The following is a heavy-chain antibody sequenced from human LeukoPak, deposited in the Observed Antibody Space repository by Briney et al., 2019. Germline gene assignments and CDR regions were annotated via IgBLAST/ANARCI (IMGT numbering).Heavy chain of an antibody. CDR3: ARVSTRGHYDTSGYYGGDLDY. V-gene: IGHV4-59*08. D-gene: IGHD3-22*01. J-gene: IGHJ4*02. CDR1: GGSISSYY. Sequence: SETLSLTCTVSGGSISSYYWSWIRQSPGKGLEWIGNIYNSGSTNYNPSLKSRVSISVDTSKNQISLKLSSVTAADTAVYYCARVSTRGHYDTSGYYGGDLDYWGQGTLVTVSS. CDR2: IYNSGST.